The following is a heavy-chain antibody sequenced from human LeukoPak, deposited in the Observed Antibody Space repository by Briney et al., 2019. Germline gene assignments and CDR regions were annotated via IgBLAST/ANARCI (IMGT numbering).Heavy chain of an antibody. V-gene: IGHV4-39*01. D-gene: IGHD3-10*01. Sequence: PSETLSLTCTVSGVSISTSRYYWGWIRQPPGKGLEWIGSIYYSGSTYYNPSLKSRVTISVDTSKNHFSLKLSSVTAADTAVYYCARQVYYYASGTTYYYYMDVWGNGTTVTISS. CDR2: IYYSGST. J-gene: IGHJ6*03. CDR3: ARQVYYYASGTTYYYYMDV. CDR1: GVSISTSRYY.